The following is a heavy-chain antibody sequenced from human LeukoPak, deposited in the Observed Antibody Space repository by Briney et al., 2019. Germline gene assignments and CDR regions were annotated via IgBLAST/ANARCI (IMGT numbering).Heavy chain of an antibody. CDR3: AKGHPTLVDFGDFDF. CDR2: IIPSLRTA. D-gene: IGHD3-3*01. Sequence: SVKVSCKASGGTFSSYAITWVRQAPGQGLEWMGGIIPSLRTALYAQQFQGRVTITADESTTTAYMELNSLRAEDTAVYYCAKGHPTLVDFGDFDFWGQGTLVTVSS. V-gene: IGHV1-69*13. CDR1: GGTFSSYA. J-gene: IGHJ4*02.